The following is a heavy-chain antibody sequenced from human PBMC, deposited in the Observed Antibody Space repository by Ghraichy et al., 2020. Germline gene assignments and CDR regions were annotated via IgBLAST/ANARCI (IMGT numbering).Heavy chain of an antibody. CDR3: ARDGAAMIRYSSSYLKD. V-gene: IGHV3-33*01. CDR1: GFTFSSYG. CDR2: IWYDGSNK. D-gene: IGHD6-6*01. Sequence: GESLNISCAASGFTFSSYGMHWVRQAPGKGLEWVAVIWYDGSNKYYADSVKGRFTISRDNSKNTLYLQMNSLRAEDTAVYYCARDGAAMIRYSSSYLKDWGQGTLVTVSS. J-gene: IGHJ4*02.